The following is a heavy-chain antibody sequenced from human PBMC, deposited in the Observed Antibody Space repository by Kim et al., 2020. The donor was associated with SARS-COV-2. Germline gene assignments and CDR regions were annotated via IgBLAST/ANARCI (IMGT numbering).Heavy chain of an antibody. CDR3: AKVGTAIWDCWYFDL. J-gene: IGHJ2*01. CDR2: ISHDGNNK. Sequence: GGSLRLSCAASGFTLSSYGIHWVRQAPGKVLEWVVAISHDGNNKYYADSVKGRFTISRDNSKNTLYLQMNSLRAEDTAVYYCAKVGTAIWDCWYFDLWGRGTLVTVSS. CDR1: GFTLSSYG. D-gene: IGHD2-21*02. V-gene: IGHV3-30*18.